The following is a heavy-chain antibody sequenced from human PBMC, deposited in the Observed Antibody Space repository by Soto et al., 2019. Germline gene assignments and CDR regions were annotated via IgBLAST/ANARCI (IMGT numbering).Heavy chain of an antibody. Sequence: SETLSLTCTVSGGSISSYYWSWIRQPPGKGLEWIGYIYYSGSTNYNPSLKSRVTISVDTSKNQFSLKLSSVTAADTAVYYCASVSPYSSSWYGGAFDIWGQGTMVTVSS. CDR3: ASVSPYSSSWYGGAFDI. J-gene: IGHJ3*02. V-gene: IGHV4-59*08. D-gene: IGHD6-13*01. CDR1: GGSISSYY. CDR2: IYYSGST.